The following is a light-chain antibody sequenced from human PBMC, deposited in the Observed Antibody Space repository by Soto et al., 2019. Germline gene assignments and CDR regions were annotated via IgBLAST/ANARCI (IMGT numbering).Light chain of an antibody. CDR2: EVT. Sequence: QSVLTQPPSASGSPGQSVTISCTGTSSDVGGYGYVSWYQQHPGKAPKLMIYEVTKRPSGVPDRFSGSKSGNTASLTVSGLQAEDEADYYCSSYAGSNNLVFGGGTQLTVL. J-gene: IGLJ7*01. CDR1: SSDVGGYGY. V-gene: IGLV2-8*01. CDR3: SSYAGSNNLV.